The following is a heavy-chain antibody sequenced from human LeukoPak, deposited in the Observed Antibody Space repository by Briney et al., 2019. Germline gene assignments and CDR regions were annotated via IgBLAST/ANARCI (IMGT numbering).Heavy chain of an antibody. CDR2: MQYDGSQI. CDR1: GLAFSSYG. J-gene: IGHJ4*02. V-gene: IGHV3-30*02. CDR3: AGKAAAFYFDY. Sequence: GGSLSLSCTASGLAFSSYGMHWARQAPGKGLEWVAFMQYDGSQIYYADSVKGRFTISRDNSKNALYLQMNSLRPEDMAVYYCAGKAAAFYFDYWGQGTLVTVSS. D-gene: IGHD6-13*01.